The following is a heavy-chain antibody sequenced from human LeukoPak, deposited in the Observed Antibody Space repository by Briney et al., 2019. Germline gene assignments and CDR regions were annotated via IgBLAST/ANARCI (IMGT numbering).Heavy chain of an antibody. CDR1: YESISSSSHY. CDR3: ARTKYYFDSSDYFSFDP. J-gene: IGHJ5*02. D-gene: IGHD3-22*01. CDR2: IDSRRNI. V-gene: IGHV4-39*01. Sequence: SETLSLTCTVSYESISSSSHYWGWLRPPPGKGLEWIGSIDSRRNIHSNPSLDSRATISVDTTKNQFSLKLSSVTAADTAVYYCARTKYYFDSSDYFSFDPWGQGILVTVSS.